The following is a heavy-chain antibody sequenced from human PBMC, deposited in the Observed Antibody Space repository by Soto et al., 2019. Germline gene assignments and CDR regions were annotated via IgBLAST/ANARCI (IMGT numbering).Heavy chain of an antibody. CDR3: TGGYQE. D-gene: IGHD1-26*01. Sequence: EENLVQSGGGLVQPGGSLRLSCAASGFPFSTYWMHWVRQVPGQGLVWVSRINGDGSSTVYADFVRGRFTISRDNAKNTLYLQMNSLRVDDTAIYYCTGGYQEWGQGALVNVSS. CDR1: GFPFSTYW. J-gene: IGHJ4*02. V-gene: IGHV3-74*01. CDR2: INGDGSST.